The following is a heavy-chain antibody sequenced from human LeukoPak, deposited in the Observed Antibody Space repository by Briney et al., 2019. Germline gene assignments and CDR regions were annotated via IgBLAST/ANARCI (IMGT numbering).Heavy chain of an antibody. D-gene: IGHD3-22*01. CDR1: GFTFSSYW. Sequence: GGYLRLSCAASGFTFSSYWMSWVRQAPGKGLEWVANIKQDESEKYYVDSVKGRFTISRDNAKNSLYLQMNSLRAEDTAVYYCARLYYYDSSGYYYLGYFDYWGQGTLVTVSS. CDR3: ARLYYYDSSGYYYLGYFDY. V-gene: IGHV3-7*01. CDR2: IKQDESEK. J-gene: IGHJ4*02.